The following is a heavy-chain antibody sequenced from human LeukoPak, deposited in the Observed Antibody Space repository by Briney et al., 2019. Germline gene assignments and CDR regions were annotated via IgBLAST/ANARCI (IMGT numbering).Heavy chain of an antibody. CDR1: GGTFSSYA. V-gene: IGHV1-69*06. J-gene: IGHJ4*02. CDR3: ARPATPWGLYFFDY. Sequence: ASVKVSCKASGGTFSSYAISWERQAPGQGLEWMGGIIPIFGTANYAQKFQGRVTITADKSTSTAYMELSSLRSEDTAVYYCARPATPWGLYFFDYWGQGTLVTVSS. CDR2: IIPIFGTA. D-gene: IGHD2-2*01.